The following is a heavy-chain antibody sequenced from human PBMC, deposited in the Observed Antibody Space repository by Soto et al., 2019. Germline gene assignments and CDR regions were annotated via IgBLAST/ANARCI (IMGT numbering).Heavy chain of an antibody. Sequence: GGSLRLSCAASGFTFSSYAMHWVRQAPGKGLEWVAVISYDGSNKYYADSVKGRFTISRDNSKNTLYLQMNSLRAEDTAVYYCARDPHDLFGELLYRSVYFDYWGQGTLVTVSS. CDR2: ISYDGSNK. J-gene: IGHJ4*02. CDR3: ARDPHDLFGELLYRSVYFDY. V-gene: IGHV3-30-3*01. D-gene: IGHD3-10*01. CDR1: GFTFSSYA.